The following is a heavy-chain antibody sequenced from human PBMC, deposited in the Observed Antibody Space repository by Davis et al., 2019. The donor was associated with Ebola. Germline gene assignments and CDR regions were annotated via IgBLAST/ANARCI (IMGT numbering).Heavy chain of an antibody. CDR3: ARPLASAGSYPS. Sequence: SETLSLTCAVYGGSFSSYYWGWIRQPPGKGLEWIGSIYYSGSTYYNPSLKSRVTISVDTSKNQFSLKLSSVTAADTAVYYCARPLASAGSYPSWGQGTLVTVSS. V-gene: IGHV4-39*01. CDR2: IYYSGST. J-gene: IGHJ5*02. CDR1: GGSFSSYY. D-gene: IGHD1-26*01.